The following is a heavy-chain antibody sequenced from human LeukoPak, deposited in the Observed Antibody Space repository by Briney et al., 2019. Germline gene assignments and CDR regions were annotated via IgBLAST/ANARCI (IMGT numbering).Heavy chain of an antibody. CDR2: IRSSSSTM. J-gene: IGHJ4*02. CDR3: ARARGYNHGPQDYYFDY. Sequence: GGSLRLSCADSGFTFRSYGMSWVRQAPGKGLEWVSYIRSSSSTMYYAESVKGRFTISRDNAKSSLYLQMSSLRDEDTAVYYCARARGYNHGPQDYYFDYWGQGTLVTVSS. CDR1: GFTFRSYG. D-gene: IGHD5-18*01. V-gene: IGHV3-48*02.